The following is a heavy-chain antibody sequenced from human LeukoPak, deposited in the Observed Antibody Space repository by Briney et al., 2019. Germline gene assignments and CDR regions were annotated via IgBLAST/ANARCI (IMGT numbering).Heavy chain of an antibody. D-gene: IGHD3-22*01. Sequence: ASVKVSCKASGYTFTGYYMHWVRQAPGQGFEWMGWINPNSGGTNYAQKFQGWVTMTRDTSISTAYMELSRLRSDDTAVYYCARSGYYYDSSGYFGGFTNAEYFQHWGQGTLVTVSS. CDR2: INPNSGGT. CDR3: ARSGYYYDSSGYFGGFTNAEYFQH. V-gene: IGHV1-2*04. J-gene: IGHJ1*01. CDR1: GYTFTGYY.